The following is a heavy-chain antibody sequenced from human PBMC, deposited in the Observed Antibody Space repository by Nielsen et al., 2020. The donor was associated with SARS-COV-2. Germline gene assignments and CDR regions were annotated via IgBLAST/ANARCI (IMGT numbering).Heavy chain of an antibody. D-gene: IGHD5-12*01. J-gene: IGHJ4*02. CDR3: AKGYSGYEPGDY. CDR2: ISWNSGSI. Sequence: SLKISCAASGFTFDDYAMHWVRQAPGKGLEWVSGISWNSGSIGYADSVKGRFTLSRDNAKNSLYLQMNSLRAEDTALYYCAKGYSGYEPGDYWGQGTLVTVSS. V-gene: IGHV3-9*01. CDR1: GFTFDDYA.